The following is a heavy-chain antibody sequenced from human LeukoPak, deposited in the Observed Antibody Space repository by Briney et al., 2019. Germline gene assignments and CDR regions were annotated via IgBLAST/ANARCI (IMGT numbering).Heavy chain of an antibody. Sequence: GGSLRLSCAASGFTVSSNYMSWVRQAPGKGLEWVSVIYSGGSTYYADSVKGRFTISRDKSKNTLYLQMNSLRAEDTAVYYCARRSPDFVVVPAAPSMDVWGKGTTVTVSS. J-gene: IGHJ6*03. CDR3: ARRSPDFVVVPAAPSMDV. D-gene: IGHD2-2*01. CDR2: IYSGGST. V-gene: IGHV3-66*02. CDR1: GFTVSSNY.